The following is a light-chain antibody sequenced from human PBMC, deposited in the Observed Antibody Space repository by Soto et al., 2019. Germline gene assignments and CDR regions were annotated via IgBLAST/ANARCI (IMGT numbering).Light chain of an antibody. V-gene: IGKV1-39*01. Sequence: DIQMTQSPSSLSASVGDRVTITCRASQSISSYLNWYQQKPGRAPKLLIYAASSLQSGVPSRFSGSGSGTDFTLTIDSLQPEDFATYHCQQSYSTPWTFGQGTKVEIK. CDR1: QSISSY. CDR2: AAS. J-gene: IGKJ1*01. CDR3: QQSYSTPWT.